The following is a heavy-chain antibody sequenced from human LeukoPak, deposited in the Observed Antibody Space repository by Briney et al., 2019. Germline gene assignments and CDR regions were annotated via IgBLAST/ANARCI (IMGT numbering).Heavy chain of an antibody. Sequence: SETLSLTCTVSGASVSGSGYYWGWIRQPPGKGLEWIGNIYYSGSTYDNEPLEQRVTISIDTSKNQFSLKLNSVTAADTAMYYCAKSGGYGLIDYWGQGTLVTVSS. CDR1: GASVSGSGYY. J-gene: IGHJ4*02. V-gene: IGHV4-39*01. CDR2: IYYSGST. CDR3: AKSGGYGLIDY. D-gene: IGHD1-26*01.